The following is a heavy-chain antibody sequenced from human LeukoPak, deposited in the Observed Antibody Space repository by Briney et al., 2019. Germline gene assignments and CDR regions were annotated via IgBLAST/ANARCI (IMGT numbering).Heavy chain of an antibody. D-gene: IGHD3-16*01. CDR2: ISGSGGST. CDR3: VRTLGAVDI. Sequence: GGSLRLSCAASGFTFSSYAMSWVRQAPGKELEWVSGISGSGGSTYYADSVKGRFTISRDNSKNTLYLQMNSLRAEDTAVYYCVRTLGAVDIWGQGTLVTVSS. CDR1: GFTFSSYA. J-gene: IGHJ4*02. V-gene: IGHV3-23*01.